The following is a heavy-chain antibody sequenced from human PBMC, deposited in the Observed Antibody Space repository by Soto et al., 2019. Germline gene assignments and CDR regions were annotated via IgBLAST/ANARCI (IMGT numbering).Heavy chain of an antibody. CDR3: ARGPRGWYGFDY. CDR1: GFTFSSDW. Sequence: EVQLVESGGGLVQPGGSLRLSCAASGFTFSSDWMHWVRQAPGKGLVWVSRMNSDGSRTTYADSVKGRFTISRDNAKNTLYLQMNSVRAEDTAVYYCARGPRGWYGFDYWGQGTLVTVSS. J-gene: IGHJ4*02. CDR2: MNSDGSRT. V-gene: IGHV3-74*01. D-gene: IGHD6-19*01.